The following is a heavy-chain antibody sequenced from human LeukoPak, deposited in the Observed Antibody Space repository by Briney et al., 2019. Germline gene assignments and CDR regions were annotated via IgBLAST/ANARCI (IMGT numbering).Heavy chain of an antibody. J-gene: IGHJ6*03. CDR3: ARGVAYYYYMDV. CDR1: GGTFSSYA. V-gene: IGHV1-69*04. Sequence: SVKVSCKASGGTFSSYAISWVRQAPGQGLEWMGRIIPILGIANYAQKFQGRVTITADKSTSTAYMELSSLRSEDTAVYYCARGVAYYYYMDVWGKGTTVTVSS. D-gene: IGHD2-15*01. CDR2: IIPILGIA.